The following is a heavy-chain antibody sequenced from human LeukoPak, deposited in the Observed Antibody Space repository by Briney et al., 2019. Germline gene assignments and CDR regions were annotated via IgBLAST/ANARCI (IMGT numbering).Heavy chain of an antibody. D-gene: IGHD6-19*01. V-gene: IGHV3-23*01. CDR1: GFTFSSYA. CDR3: ALLRGQWLVVDY. J-gene: IGHJ4*02. CDR2: ISGSGGST. Sequence: QPGGSLRLSCAASGFTFSSYAMSWVRQAPGKGLEWVSAISGSGGSTYYADSVKGRFTISRDNSKNTLYLQMNSLRAEDTAVYYCALLRGQWLVVDYWGQGTLVTVSS.